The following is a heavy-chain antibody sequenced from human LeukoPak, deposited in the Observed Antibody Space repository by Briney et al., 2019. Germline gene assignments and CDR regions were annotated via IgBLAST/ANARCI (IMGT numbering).Heavy chain of an antibody. CDR2: IYYSGST. CDR3: ARAGVRTMVRGVRNNWFDP. D-gene: IGHD3-10*01. V-gene: IGHV4-39*07. Sequence: SETLSLTCTVSGGSISSYYWGWIRQPPGKGLEWIGSIYYSGSTYYNPSLKSRVTISVDTSKNQFSLKLSSVTAADTAVYYCARAGVRTMVRGVRNNWFDPWGQGTLVTVSS. CDR1: GGSISSYY. J-gene: IGHJ5*02.